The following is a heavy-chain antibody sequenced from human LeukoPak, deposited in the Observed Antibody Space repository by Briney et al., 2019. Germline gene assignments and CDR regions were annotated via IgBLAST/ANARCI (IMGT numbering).Heavy chain of an antibody. D-gene: IGHD6-13*01. CDR2: TYXXSXXYD. J-gene: IGHJ3*02. CDR3: ARGFSSRRAFDI. Sequence: XTYXXSXXYDXYAXSVKXRITIKSDTSKNQFSLNLNSVTPEXTAVYYCARGFSSRRAFDIWGQGAMVTVTS. V-gene: IGHV6-1*01.